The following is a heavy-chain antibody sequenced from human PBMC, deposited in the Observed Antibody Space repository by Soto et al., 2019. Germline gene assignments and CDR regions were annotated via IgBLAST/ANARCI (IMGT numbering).Heavy chain of an antibody. CDR3: VMVDNYVTPTPQDV. CDR2: ISPYTGNT. V-gene: IGHV1-18*01. Sequence: QVQLVQSGDEVKKPGASVKVSCKASGYIFVNYGIAWVRQAPGQGLEWMGWISPYTGNTHSATKVQGRLTTTTDTSTSTPYMDLGSLTSDDTAVYYCVMVDNYVTPTPQDVWGQGTTVTVSS. J-gene: IGHJ6*02. CDR1: GYIFVNYG. D-gene: IGHD3-16*01.